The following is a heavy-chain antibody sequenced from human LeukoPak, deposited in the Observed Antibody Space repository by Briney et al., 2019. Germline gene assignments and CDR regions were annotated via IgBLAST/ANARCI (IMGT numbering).Heavy chain of an antibody. D-gene: IGHD2-8*02. CDR2: ITDTSSTI. V-gene: IGHV3-48*01. CDR1: GFTFSSYS. Sequence: GGSLRLSCAASGFTFSSYSMNWVRQAPGKGLEWVSYITDTSSTIYYADSVKGRFTISRDNSKNTLYLQMNSLRVEDTAVYYCARALSTGGRIDYWGQGTLVTVSS. CDR3: ARALSTGGRIDY. J-gene: IGHJ4*02.